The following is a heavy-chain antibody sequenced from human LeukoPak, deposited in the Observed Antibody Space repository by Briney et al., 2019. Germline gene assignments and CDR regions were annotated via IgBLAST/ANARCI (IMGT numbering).Heavy chain of an antibody. J-gene: IGHJ4*02. D-gene: IGHD6-19*01. V-gene: IGHV4-34*01. CDR2: INHSGST. Sequence: SETLSLTCAVYGGSFSGYYWSWIRQPPGKGLEWIGEINHSGSTNYNPSLKSRVTISVDTSKNQFSLKLSSVTAEDTAVYYCARDRGVWEQWLLRFDYWGQGTLVTVSS. CDR1: GGSFSGYY. CDR3: ARDRGVWEQWLLRFDY.